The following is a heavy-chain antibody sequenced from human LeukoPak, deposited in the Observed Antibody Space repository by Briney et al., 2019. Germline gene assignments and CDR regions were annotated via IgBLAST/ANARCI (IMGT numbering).Heavy chain of an antibody. CDR1: GFIFRSYW. Sequence: PGGSLRLSCAVSGFIFRSYWMTWVRQAPGKGLEWVANIKQDGSEKYYVDSVKGRFPISRDNAKNSLYLQMNSLRAEDTAIYYCARTDSSGYFDYWGQGTLVTVSS. J-gene: IGHJ4*02. CDR3: ARTDSSGYFDY. D-gene: IGHD3-22*01. V-gene: IGHV3-7*01. CDR2: IKQDGSEK.